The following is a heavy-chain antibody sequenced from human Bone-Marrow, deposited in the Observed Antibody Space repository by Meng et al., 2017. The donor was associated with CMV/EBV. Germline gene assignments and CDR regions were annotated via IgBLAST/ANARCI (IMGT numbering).Heavy chain of an antibody. J-gene: IGHJ4*02. V-gene: IGHV3-21*01. CDR1: GFTFSSYS. CDR2: ISSSSTYI. Sequence: GGSLRLSCAASGFTFSSYSMNWVRQAPGKGLEWVSSISSSSTYIHYADSVKGRFTISRDNAKNSLYLQVNSLRAEDTAVYYCARARTGWDLLMADWGQGPLVTVSS. CDR3: ARARTGWDLLMAD. D-gene: IGHD1-26*01.